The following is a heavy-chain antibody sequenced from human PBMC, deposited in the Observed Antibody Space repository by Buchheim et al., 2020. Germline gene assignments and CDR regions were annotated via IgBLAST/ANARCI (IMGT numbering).Heavy chain of an antibody. CDR2: IYYSGST. CDR1: GGSISSYY. J-gene: IGHJ4*02. D-gene: IGHD3-3*01. CDR3: ARDSRADFWSGNHDY. V-gene: IGHV4-59*01. Sequence: QVQLQESGPGLVKPSETLSLTCTVSGGSISSYYWSWIRQPPGKGLEWIGHIYYSGSTNYNPSLKSRVTISVDTSKNQFSLKLSSVTAADTAVYYCARDSRADFWSGNHDYWGQGTL.